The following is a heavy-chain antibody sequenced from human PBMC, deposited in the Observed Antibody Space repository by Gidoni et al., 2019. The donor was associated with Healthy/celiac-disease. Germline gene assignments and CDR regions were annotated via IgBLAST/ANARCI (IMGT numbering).Heavy chain of an antibody. CDR2: ISWNSGSR. D-gene: IGHD3-22*01. V-gene: IGHV3-9*01. CDR3: AFRLHYYDSSGYYSGGAFDI. J-gene: IGHJ3*02. CDR1: GFTFDDYA. Sequence: EVQLVESGGGLVQPGRSLRLSCAASGFTFDDYAMHWVRQAPGKGLEWVSGISWNSGSRGYADSVKGRFTISRDNAKNSLYLQMNSLRAEDTALYYCAFRLHYYDSSGYYSGGAFDIWGQGTMVTVSS.